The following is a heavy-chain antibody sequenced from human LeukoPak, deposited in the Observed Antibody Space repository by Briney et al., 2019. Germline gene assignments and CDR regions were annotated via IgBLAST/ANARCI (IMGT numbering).Heavy chain of an antibody. V-gene: IGHV1-2*02. Sequence: GASVKVSCKASGYTFTGYYMHWVRQAPGQGLEWMGWINPNSGGTNYAQKFQGRVPVTRDTSNSTAYMELSRLRSDDTAVYYCARDLTREITVTTRVGYWGQGTLVTVSS. CDR1: GYTFTGYY. J-gene: IGHJ4*02. D-gene: IGHD4-17*01. CDR2: INPNSGGT. CDR3: ARDLTREITVTTRVGY.